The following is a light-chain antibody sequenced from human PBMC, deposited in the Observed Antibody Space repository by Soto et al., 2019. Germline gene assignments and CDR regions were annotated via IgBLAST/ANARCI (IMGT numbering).Light chain of an antibody. V-gene: IGKV1-9*01. Sequence: DIQLTQSPSFLSASVGDRVTITCRASQGISSYLAWYQQKPGKAPKLLIYAASTLQSGVPSRFSGSGSGTEFTFTISTRQPEDFAPYYFQQHNSYPPYTFGQGTKLEIK. CDR1: QGISSY. J-gene: IGKJ2*01. CDR2: AAS. CDR3: QQHNSYPPYT.